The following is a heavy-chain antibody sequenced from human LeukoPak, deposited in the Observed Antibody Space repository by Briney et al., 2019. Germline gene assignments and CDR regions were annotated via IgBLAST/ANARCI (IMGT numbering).Heavy chain of an antibody. CDR2: IYTSGST. CDR1: GGSISSYY. J-gene: IGHJ4*02. Sequence: SETLSLTRTVSGGSISSYYWSWIRQPAGKGLEWIGRIYTSGSTNYNPSLKSRVTMSVDTYKNQFSLKLSSVTAADTAVYYCARDSASYDFWSGYYSYWGQGTLVTVSS. V-gene: IGHV4-4*07. CDR3: ARDSASYDFWSGYYSY. D-gene: IGHD3-3*01.